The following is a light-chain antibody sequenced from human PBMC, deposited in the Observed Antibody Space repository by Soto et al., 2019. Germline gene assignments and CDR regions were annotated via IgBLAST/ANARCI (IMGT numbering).Light chain of an antibody. V-gene: IGKV3-11*01. CDR2: DAY. Sequence: TQSPVTLSLSPGERATLSCRASQSFRGLLAWYQQKPGQAPRLLIYDAYNRATGIPPRFSGSGSGTDFTLSISSLEPEDSAVYYCQQRHMWPITFGQGTRLEI. CDR3: QQRHMWPIT. J-gene: IGKJ5*01. CDR1: QSFRGL.